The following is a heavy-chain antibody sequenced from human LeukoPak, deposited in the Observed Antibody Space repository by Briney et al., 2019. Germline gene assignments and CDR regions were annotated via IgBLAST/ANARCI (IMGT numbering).Heavy chain of an antibody. D-gene: IGHD5-18*01. CDR3: AKGYSYHKVGDNWFDP. CDR1: GGSISSSSYY. Sequence: SETLSLTCTVSGGSISSSSYYWGWIRQPPGKGLEWIGSIYYSGSTYYNPSLKSRVTISVDTSKNQFSLKLSSVTAADTAVYYCAKGYSYHKVGDNWFDPWGQGTLVTVSS. CDR2: IYYSGST. V-gene: IGHV4-39*01. J-gene: IGHJ5*02.